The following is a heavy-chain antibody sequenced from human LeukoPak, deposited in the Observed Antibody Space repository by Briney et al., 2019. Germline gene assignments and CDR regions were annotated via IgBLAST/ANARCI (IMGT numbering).Heavy chain of an antibody. Sequence: ASVKVSCKASGYTFTSYGISWVRQAPGQGLEWMGWSSAYNGNTNYAQKFQGRVTMTTDTSTSTAYMDLRSLRSDDTAVYYCARDASGYGEQNDYWGQGTLVTVSS. CDR1: GYTFTSYG. J-gene: IGHJ4*02. V-gene: IGHV1-18*01. D-gene: IGHD5-12*01. CDR3: ARDASGYGEQNDY. CDR2: SSAYNGNT.